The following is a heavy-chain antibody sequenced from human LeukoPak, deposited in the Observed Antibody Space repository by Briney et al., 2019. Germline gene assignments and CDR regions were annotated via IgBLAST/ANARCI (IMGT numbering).Heavy chain of an antibody. CDR2: ISGSSGST. D-gene: IGHD1-14*01. Sequence: GGSLRLSCAASGFTFSNYALSWVRQAPGKGLEWVSSISGSSGSTSYADSVKGRFTISRDNSKNTLYLQMNSLRAEDTAIYYCAKGHSISYFDYWGQGTLVTVSS. CDR3: AKGHSISYFDY. V-gene: IGHV3-23*01. CDR1: GFTFSNYA. J-gene: IGHJ4*02.